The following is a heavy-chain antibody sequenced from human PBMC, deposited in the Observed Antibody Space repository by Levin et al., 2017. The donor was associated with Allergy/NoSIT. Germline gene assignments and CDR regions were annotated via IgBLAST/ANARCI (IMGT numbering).Heavy chain of an antibody. CDR3: AREPIVAAAGTGWFDP. CDR1: GGSVSSGSYY. CDR2: IYYSGST. D-gene: IGHD6-13*01. J-gene: IGHJ5*02. V-gene: IGHV4-61*01. Sequence: PSETLSLTCTVSGGSVSSGSYYWSWIRQPPGKGLEWIGYIYYSGSTNYNPSLKSRVTISVDTSKNQFSLKLSSVTAADTAVYYCAREPIVAAAGTGWFDPWGQGTLVTVSS.